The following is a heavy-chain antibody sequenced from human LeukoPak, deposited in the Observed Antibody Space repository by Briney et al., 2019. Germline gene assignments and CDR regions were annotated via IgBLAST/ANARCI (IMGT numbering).Heavy chain of an antibody. CDR2: IIPIFGTA. J-gene: IGHJ4*02. CDR3: ATKRGYSYGYFDY. Sequence: SVKDSCKASGGTFSSYAISWVRQAPGQGLEWMGGIIPIFGTANYAQKFQGRVTITADESTSTAYMELSSLRSEDTAVYYCATKRGYSYGYFDYWGQGTLVTVSS. V-gene: IGHV1-69*13. CDR1: GGTFSSYA. D-gene: IGHD5-18*01.